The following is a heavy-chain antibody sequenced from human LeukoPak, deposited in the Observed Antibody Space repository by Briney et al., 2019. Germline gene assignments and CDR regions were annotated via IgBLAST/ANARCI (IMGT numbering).Heavy chain of an antibody. D-gene: IGHD3-16*02. CDR2: IYYSGST. V-gene: IGHV4-59*01. CDR3: ARAPVFGYDYVWGSYRPPSFDY. Sequence: TSETLSLTCTVSGGSISSYYWSWIRQPPGKGLEWIGYIYYSGSTNYNPSLKSRVTISVGTSKNQFSLKLSSVTAADTAVYYCARAPVFGYDYVWGSYRPPSFDYWGQGTLVTVSS. CDR1: GGSISSYY. J-gene: IGHJ4*02.